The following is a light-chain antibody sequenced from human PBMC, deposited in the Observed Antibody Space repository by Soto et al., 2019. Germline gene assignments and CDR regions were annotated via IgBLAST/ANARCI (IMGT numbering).Light chain of an antibody. Sequence: DIQMTQSPASLSASVGDRVTITCRASQGISNYLAWYQQTPGTVPKLLIYAASSLQSGVPSRFSGSGSGTDFTLTISSLQPEDVATYYCQKYDSARWTFGQGTKVDIK. J-gene: IGKJ1*01. CDR1: QGISNY. CDR2: AAS. CDR3: QKYDSARWT. V-gene: IGKV1-27*01.